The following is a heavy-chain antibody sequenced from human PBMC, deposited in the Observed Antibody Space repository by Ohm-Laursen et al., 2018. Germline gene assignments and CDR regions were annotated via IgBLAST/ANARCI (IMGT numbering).Heavy chain of an antibody. CDR2: ISWNSGSI. J-gene: IGHJ4*02. V-gene: IGHV3-9*01. CDR3: AKDYSGSLGYFDY. Sequence: SLRLSCTASGFKFSTYAMHWVRQAPGKGLEWVSGISWNSGSIGYADSVKGRFTISRDNAKNSLYLQMNSLRAEDTALYYCAKDYSGSLGYFDYWGQGTLVTVSS. D-gene: IGHD1-26*01. CDR1: GFKFSTYA.